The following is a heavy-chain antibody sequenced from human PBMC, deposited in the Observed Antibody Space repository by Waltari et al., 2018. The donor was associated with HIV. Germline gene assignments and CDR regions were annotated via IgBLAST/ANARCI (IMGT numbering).Heavy chain of an antibody. D-gene: IGHD3-22*01. CDR3: ARNYYDGSGDFY. J-gene: IGHJ4*02. CDR2: LTYSGAT. CDR1: GGSITTTKYD. Sequence: QLQLQESGPGLVKPSETLSLTCRASGGSITTTKYDWGWIRQPPGEGLQWIGTLTYSGATHYNPSLKSRVTMSADTSKNQFSMKLSSVTAADTATYYCARNYYDGSGDFYWGQGTLVTVSS. V-gene: IGHV4-39*07.